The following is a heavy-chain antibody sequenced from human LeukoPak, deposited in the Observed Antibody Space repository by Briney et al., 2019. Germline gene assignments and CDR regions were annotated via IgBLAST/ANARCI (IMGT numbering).Heavy chain of an antibody. D-gene: IGHD3-22*01. CDR1: GYTFTSYY. J-gene: IGHJ4*02. V-gene: IGHV1-46*01. CDR3: ARALDTYYYDSSGYYYSSDY. Sequence: ASVKVSCKASGYTFTSYYMHWVRQAPGQGLEWMGIINPSGGSTSYAQKFQGRVTMTRDTSTSTVYMELSSLRSEDTAVYYCARALDTYYYDSSGYYYSSDYWGQGTLVTVSS. CDR2: INPSGGST.